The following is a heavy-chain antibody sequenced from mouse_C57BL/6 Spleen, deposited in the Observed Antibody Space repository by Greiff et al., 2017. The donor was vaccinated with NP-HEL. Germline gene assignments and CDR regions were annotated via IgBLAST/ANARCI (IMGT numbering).Heavy chain of an antibody. D-gene: IGHD2-4*01. Sequence: QVTLKVSGPGILQPSQTLSLTCSFSGFSLSTFGMGVGWIRQPSGKGLEWLAHIWWDDDKYYNPALKSRLTISKDTSKNQVFLKIANVDTADTATYYCARIARTYDYDGAWFAYWGQGTLVTVSA. CDR2: IWWDDDK. J-gene: IGHJ3*01. V-gene: IGHV8-8*01. CDR3: ARIARTYDYDGAWFAY. CDR1: GFSLSTFGMG.